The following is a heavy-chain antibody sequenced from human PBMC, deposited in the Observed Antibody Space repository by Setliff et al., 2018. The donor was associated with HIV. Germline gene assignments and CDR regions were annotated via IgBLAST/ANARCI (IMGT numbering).Heavy chain of an antibody. CDR3: ARDYRTTDILSSGYMDV. Sequence: ASVKVSCKASGYTFTGYYIHWVRQAPGQGLQWMGRINPNIGSTNYAQNFQGRATMTRDTSVNTAFMELSNLRSDDTAVYYCARDYRTTDILSSGYMDVWGKGTTCTV. CDR2: INPNIGST. J-gene: IGHJ6*03. V-gene: IGHV1-2*06. D-gene: IGHD3-9*01. CDR1: GYTFTGYY.